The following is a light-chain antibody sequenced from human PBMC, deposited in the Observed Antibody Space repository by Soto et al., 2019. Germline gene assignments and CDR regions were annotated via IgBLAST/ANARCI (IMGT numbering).Light chain of an antibody. CDR2: AAS. V-gene: IGKV1-9*01. CDR3: QQLYTLPFT. CDR1: QGISSY. Sequence: DIQLTQSPSFLSASVGDRVTITCRASQGISSYLAWYQQRPGKAPKLLIYAASTLQSGVPSRFSGSGSGTEFTLTISGLLPEDFAAYHCQQLYTLPFTFGQGTRL. J-gene: IGKJ5*01.